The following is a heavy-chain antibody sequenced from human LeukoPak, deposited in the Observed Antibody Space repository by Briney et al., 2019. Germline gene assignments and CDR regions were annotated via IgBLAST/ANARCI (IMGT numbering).Heavy chain of an antibody. J-gene: IGHJ4*02. Sequence: GGSPRLSCAASGFTFSNAWMSWVRQAPGKGLEWVGRIKSKTDGGTTDYAAPVKGRFTISRDDSKNTLYLQMNSLKTEDTAVYYCTTDGLAYCGGDCYSGFDYWGQRTLVTVSS. CDR3: TTDGLAYCGGDCYSGFDY. CDR2: IKSKTDGGTT. CDR1: GFTFSNAW. D-gene: IGHD2-21*02. V-gene: IGHV3-15*01.